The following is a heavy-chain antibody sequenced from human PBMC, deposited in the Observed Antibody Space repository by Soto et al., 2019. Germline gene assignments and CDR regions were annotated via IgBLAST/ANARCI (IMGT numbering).Heavy chain of an antibody. Sequence: ASVKVSCKASGYTFTGYYMHWVRQAPGQGLEWMGWINPNSGGTNYAQKFQGRVTMTRDTSISTAYMELSRLRSDDTAVYYCARFGGGYADYYYGMDVWGQRTSVTVSS. CDR1: GYTFTGYY. D-gene: IGHD5-12*01. CDR3: ARFGGGYADYYYGMDV. J-gene: IGHJ6*02. CDR2: INPNSGGT. V-gene: IGHV1-2*02.